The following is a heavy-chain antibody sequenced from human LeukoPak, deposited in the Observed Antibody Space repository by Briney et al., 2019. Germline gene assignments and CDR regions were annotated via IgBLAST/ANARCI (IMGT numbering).Heavy chain of an antibody. Sequence: ASVKVSCKASGYTFTSYGISWVRQAPGQGLEWMGRISPNTGDTTYAQKFQGRVTMTRDTSITAAYMELSRLRSDDTAVYYCARCFVPIGSILEYSGSTGDYYFDYWGQGTLVTVSS. D-gene: IGHD1-26*01. CDR3: ARCFVPIGSILEYSGSTGDYYFDY. CDR1: GYTFTSYG. CDR2: ISPNTGDT. J-gene: IGHJ4*02. V-gene: IGHV1-2*02.